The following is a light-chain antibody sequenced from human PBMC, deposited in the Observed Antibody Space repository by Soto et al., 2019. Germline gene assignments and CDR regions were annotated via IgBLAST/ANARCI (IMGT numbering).Light chain of an antibody. CDR1: SSDVGGYNY. CDR2: DVT. Sequence: QSALTQPASVSGSPGQSIAISCTGTSSDVGGYNYVSWYQQHPGKAPKLMIYDVTNRPSGVSDRFSGSKSGTTASLTISGLQAEDEAHYYCSSYSSSAPLHWVFGGGTKLTVL. V-gene: IGLV2-14*03. CDR3: SSYSSSAPLHWV. J-gene: IGLJ3*02.